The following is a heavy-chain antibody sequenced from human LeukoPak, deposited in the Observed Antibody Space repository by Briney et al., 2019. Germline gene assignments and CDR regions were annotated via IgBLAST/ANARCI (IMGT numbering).Heavy chain of an antibody. J-gene: IGHJ6*02. CDR2: MNPNSGNT. Sequence: ASVKVSCKASVYTFTSYDTNWVRQATGQGLEWMGWMNPNSGNTGYAQKFQGRVTMTRNTSISTAYMELSSLRSEDTAVYYCARAQGYYGMDVWGQGTTVTVSS. V-gene: IGHV1-8*01. CDR1: VYTFTSYD. CDR3: ARAQGYYGMDV.